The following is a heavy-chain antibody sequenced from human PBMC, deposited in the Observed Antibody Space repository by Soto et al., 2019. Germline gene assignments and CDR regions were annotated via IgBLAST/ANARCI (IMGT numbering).Heavy chain of an antibody. CDR3: ARLEGLATISYYFDF. CDR2: INHSGST. D-gene: IGHD3-9*01. J-gene: IGHJ4*02. Sequence: PSETLSLTCAVYGGSFSGYYWSWIRQPPGKGLEWIGEINHSGSTNYNPSLQSRVTISVDKSKSQFSLKLSSVTAADSAVYFCARLEGLATISYYFDFWGPGALVTVSS. CDR1: GGSFSGYY. V-gene: IGHV4-34*01.